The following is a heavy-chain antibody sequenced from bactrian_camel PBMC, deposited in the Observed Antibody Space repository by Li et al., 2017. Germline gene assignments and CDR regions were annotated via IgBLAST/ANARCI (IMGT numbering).Heavy chain of an antibody. CDR3: ARNSDGSSFPY. CDR2: ITSAGSNT. CDR1: GFTFSSYG. Sequence: VQLVESGGGLVQPGGSLRLSCAASGFTFSSYGMSWVRQAPGKGLECVSTITSAGSNTYYADSVKGRFTISRDSAKNTVYLEMNTLKPEDTAVYYCARNSDGSSFPYWGQGTQVTVS. D-gene: IGHD4*01. V-gene: IGHV3S1*01. J-gene: IGHJ4*01.